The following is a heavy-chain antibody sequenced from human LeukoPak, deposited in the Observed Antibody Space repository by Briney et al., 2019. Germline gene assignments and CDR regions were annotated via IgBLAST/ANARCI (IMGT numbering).Heavy chain of an antibody. CDR3: AREVTIIGNYMDV. Sequence: ASVTVSCNGAGYAFTVYDMDWGRHAPGPGMELMGCIGPNSGGTNYAQKFQGRVTMNRDTSISTAYMELSRLRSDDTAVYYCAREVTIIGNYMDVWGKGTTVTVSS. D-gene: IGHD3-3*01. CDR1: GYAFTVYD. J-gene: IGHJ6*03. CDR2: IGPNSGGT. V-gene: IGHV1-2*02.